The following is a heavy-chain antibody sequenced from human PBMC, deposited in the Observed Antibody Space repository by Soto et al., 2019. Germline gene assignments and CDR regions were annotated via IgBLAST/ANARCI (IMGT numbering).Heavy chain of an antibody. CDR1: GGSVRSGNHY. D-gene: IGHD4-17*01. CDR2: IFNSGGT. V-gene: IGHV4-61*01. Sequence: SETLSLTCSVSGGSVRSGNHYWSWIRQPPGKGLEWIGYIFNSGGTKYNPSLKSRVSISADMSKNQFSLNRTSVTAADTAVYYCATDSDTVNTGYWGQGTLVTVSS. CDR3: ATDSDTVNTGY. J-gene: IGHJ4*02.